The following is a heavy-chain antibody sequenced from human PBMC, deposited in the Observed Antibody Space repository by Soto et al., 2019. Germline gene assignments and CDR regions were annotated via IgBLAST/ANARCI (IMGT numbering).Heavy chain of an antibody. CDR3: AREAEGRYCSGGSCPLGY. Sequence: QVQLVQSGAEVKKPGASVKVSCKASGYTFTSYGISWVRQAPGHGLEWMGWISAYNGNTNYAQKLQGRVTMTTDTSTSTAYMELRSLRSDDTAVYYCAREAEGRYCSGGSCPLGYWGQGTLVTVSS. J-gene: IGHJ4*02. CDR1: GYTFTSYG. CDR2: ISAYNGNT. V-gene: IGHV1-18*01. D-gene: IGHD2-15*01.